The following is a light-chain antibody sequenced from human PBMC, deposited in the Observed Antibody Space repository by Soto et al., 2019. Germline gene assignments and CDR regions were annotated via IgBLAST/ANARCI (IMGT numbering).Light chain of an antibody. Sequence: EIVMTQSPATLSVSPGERATLSCRASQSVTTNLVWYQQKPGQAPRLLIYDASSRATDIPARFGGSGSGTEFTLTISSLQSEDVAVYYCQQHNTWPFTFGQGTKLEI. J-gene: IGKJ2*01. V-gene: IGKV3-15*01. CDR1: QSVTTN. CDR2: DAS. CDR3: QQHNTWPFT.